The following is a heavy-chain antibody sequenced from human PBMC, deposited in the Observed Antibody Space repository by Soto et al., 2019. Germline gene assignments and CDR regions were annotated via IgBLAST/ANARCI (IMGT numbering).Heavy chain of an antibody. Sequence: GASLKISCKASGSRFSNYAIHWVRQAPGQRLEWMGWISAGNGQTKYSQTFQGRVAITRDTSASTAHLDLSSLTSEDTGVYYCARGSSSWENYYFYGLDVWGQGTTVTVSS. CDR1: GSRFSNYA. J-gene: IGHJ6*02. CDR2: ISAGNGQT. V-gene: IGHV1-3*01. CDR3: ARGSSSWENYYFYGLDV. D-gene: IGHD6-13*01.